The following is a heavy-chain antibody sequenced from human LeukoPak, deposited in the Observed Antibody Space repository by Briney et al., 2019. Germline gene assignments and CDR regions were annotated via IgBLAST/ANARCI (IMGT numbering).Heavy chain of an antibody. Sequence: ASVKVSCKASGYTFTGYHMHWVRQAPGQGLEWMGWINPNSGGTNYAQKFQGRVTMTRDTSISTAYMELSRLRSDDTAVYYCARDRLLWFGELLFDYWGQGTLVTVSS. J-gene: IGHJ4*02. D-gene: IGHD3-10*01. V-gene: IGHV1-2*02. CDR1: GYTFTGYH. CDR3: ARDRLLWFGELLFDY. CDR2: INPNSGGT.